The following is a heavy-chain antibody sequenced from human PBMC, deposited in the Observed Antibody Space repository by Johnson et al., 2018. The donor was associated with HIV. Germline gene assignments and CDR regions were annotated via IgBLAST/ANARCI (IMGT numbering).Heavy chain of an antibody. Sequence: QVQLVESGGGVVQPGRSLRLSCAASGFTFSSYAMHWVRQAPGKGLEWVAVISYDGSNKYYADSVKGRFTITRDNSNNTLYLQMNSLSAEDTAVYYCARDPGLYYDIWVSAFEIWGQGTMVTVSS. V-gene: IGHV3-30-3*01. CDR1: GFTFSSYA. J-gene: IGHJ3*02. CDR2: ISYDGSNK. CDR3: ARDPGLYYDIWVSAFEI. D-gene: IGHD3/OR15-3a*01.